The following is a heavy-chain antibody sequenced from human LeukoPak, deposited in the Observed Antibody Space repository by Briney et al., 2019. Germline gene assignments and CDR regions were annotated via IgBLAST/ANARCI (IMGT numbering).Heavy chain of an antibody. J-gene: IGHJ5*02. D-gene: IGHD6-19*01. Sequence: SETLSLTCTVSGGSISSYYWSWIRQPPGKGLEWIGYIYYSGSTNYNPSLKSRVTIPVDTSKNQFSLKLSSVTAADTAVYYCARDPIAVAGNGFDPWGQGTLVTVSS. V-gene: IGHV4-59*01. CDR1: GGSISSYY. CDR2: IYYSGST. CDR3: ARDPIAVAGNGFDP.